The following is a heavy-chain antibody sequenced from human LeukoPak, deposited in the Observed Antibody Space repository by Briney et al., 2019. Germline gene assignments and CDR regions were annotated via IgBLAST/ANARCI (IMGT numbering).Heavy chain of an antibody. CDR3: ARPTKEGSSWYWWFDP. Sequence: PGGSLRLSCAASGFTFSSYWMHWVRQAPGKGLVGVSRINNGGSSTSYADSVKGRFTISRDNAKNTLYLQMNSLRAEDTAVYYCARPTKEGSSWYWWFDPWGQGTLVTVSS. CDR2: INNGGSST. D-gene: IGHD6-13*01. J-gene: IGHJ5*02. CDR1: GFTFSSYW. V-gene: IGHV3-74*01.